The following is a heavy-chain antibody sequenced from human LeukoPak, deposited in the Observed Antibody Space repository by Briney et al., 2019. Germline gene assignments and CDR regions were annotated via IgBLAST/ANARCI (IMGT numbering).Heavy chain of an antibody. CDR1: GGSLSNYY. J-gene: IGHJ4*02. Sequence: SETLSLTCAVYGGSLSNYYWNWIRQPPGKGLEWIGEVTHDGRTNHNPSLKSRVTILADTSKIQFSLTLTSVTAADTAVYYCAPTYGDFSDFDSWGRGTLVTVSS. CDR2: VTHDGRT. D-gene: IGHD4-17*01. V-gene: IGHV4-34*01. CDR3: APTYGDFSDFDS.